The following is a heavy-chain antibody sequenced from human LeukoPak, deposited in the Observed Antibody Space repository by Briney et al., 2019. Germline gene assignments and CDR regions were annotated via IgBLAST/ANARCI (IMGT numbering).Heavy chain of an antibody. CDR1: GFTFSSYS. CDR2: ISSSSSYI. CDR3: ARVDCLAVAGIPGGCAFDI. J-gene: IGHJ3*02. D-gene: IGHD6-19*01. V-gene: IGHV3-21*01. Sequence: GGSLRLSCAASGFTFSSYSMNWVRQAPGKGLEWVSSISSSSSYIYYADSVKGRFTISRDNAKNSLYLQMNSLRAEDTAVYYCARVDCLAVAGIPGGCAFDIWGQGTMVTVSS.